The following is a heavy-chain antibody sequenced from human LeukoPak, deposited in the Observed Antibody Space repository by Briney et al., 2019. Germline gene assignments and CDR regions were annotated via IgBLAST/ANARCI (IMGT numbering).Heavy chain of an antibody. J-gene: IGHJ2*01. CDR3: AKTVAGYWYFDL. Sequence: SETLSLTCTVSGGSISHYFWSWVRQPPGKALEWIGYIYYSGSTNYNTSLKSRVTISVDPSKTPFSLKLNSLTAADTAVYYCAKTVAGYWYFDLWGRGTLVTVSS. D-gene: IGHD6-19*01. CDR2: IYYSGST. V-gene: IGHV4-59*08. CDR1: GGSISHYF.